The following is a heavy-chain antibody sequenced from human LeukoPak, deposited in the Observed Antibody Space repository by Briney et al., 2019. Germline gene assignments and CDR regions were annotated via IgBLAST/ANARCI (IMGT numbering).Heavy chain of an antibody. Sequence: EASVKVSCKASGGTFSSHAISWVRQAPGQGLDWMGGIIPFHGTPNYAQKFQGRVTITADESTSTAYMELSSLRSDDTAVYYCASRTYFYDSSGYYYAPFDFWGKGTLVTVSS. J-gene: IGHJ4*02. CDR3: ASRTYFYDSSGYYYAPFDF. CDR2: IIPFHGTP. D-gene: IGHD3-22*01. CDR1: GGTFSSHA. V-gene: IGHV1-69*13.